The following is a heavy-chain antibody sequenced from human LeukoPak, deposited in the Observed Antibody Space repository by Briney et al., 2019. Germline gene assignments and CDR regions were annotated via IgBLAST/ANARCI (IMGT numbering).Heavy chain of an antibody. CDR3: ARDPSLAAAGPRWFDP. CDR2: INPNSGGT. V-gene: IGHV1-2*02. J-gene: IGHJ5*02. Sequence: ASVKVSCKASGYTFTGYYMHWVRQAPGQGLEWMGWINPNSGGTNYAQKFQGRVTITADKSTSTAYMELSSLRSEDTAVYYCARDPSLAAAGPRWFDPWGQGTLVTVSS. CDR1: GYTFTGYY. D-gene: IGHD6-13*01.